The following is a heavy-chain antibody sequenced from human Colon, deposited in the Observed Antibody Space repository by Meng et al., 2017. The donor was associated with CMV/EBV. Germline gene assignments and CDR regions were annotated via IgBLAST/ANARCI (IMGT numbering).Heavy chain of an antibody. V-gene: IGHV6-1*01. Sequence: FALSGDRVSPSCGAWTWLRQSPSSGLEWLRRTYYRSKCYNDYAVSVQSRITINPDTSKNQFSLQLTSVTPEDTAVYYCAKSLPHFDYWGQGTLVTVSS. J-gene: IGHJ4*02. D-gene: IGHD2-15*01. CDR1: GDRVSPSCGA. CDR3: AKSLPHFDY. CDR2: TYYRSKCYN.